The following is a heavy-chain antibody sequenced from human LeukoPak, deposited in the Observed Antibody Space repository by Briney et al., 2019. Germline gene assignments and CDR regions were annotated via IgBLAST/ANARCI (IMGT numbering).Heavy chain of an antibody. CDR3: ARALRLANDALDI. J-gene: IGHJ3*02. CDR1: GHTFTSYG. Sequence: ASVKVSCKASGHTFTSYGISWVRQAPGQGLEWMGWISAYNGNTNYAQKLQGRVTMTRDTSIHTVYLELRRLSSDDAAVYFCARALRLANDALDIWGQGTMVTVSS. CDR2: ISAYNGNT. V-gene: IGHV1-18*01.